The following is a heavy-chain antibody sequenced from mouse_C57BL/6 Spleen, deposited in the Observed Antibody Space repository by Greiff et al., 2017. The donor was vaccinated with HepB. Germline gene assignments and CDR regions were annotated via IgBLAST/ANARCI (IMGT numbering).Heavy chain of an antibody. CDR3: ARHAGTWDYFDY. D-gene: IGHD4-1*01. CDR1: GFTFSSYT. J-gene: IGHJ2*01. V-gene: IGHV5-9*01. CDR2: ISGGGGNT. Sequence: EVQLVESGGGLVKPGGSLKLSCAASGFTFSSYTMSWVRQTPEKRLEWVATISGGGGNTYYPDSVKGRFTISRDNAKNTLYLQMSSLRSEDTALYYCARHAGTWDYFDYWGQGTTLTVSS.